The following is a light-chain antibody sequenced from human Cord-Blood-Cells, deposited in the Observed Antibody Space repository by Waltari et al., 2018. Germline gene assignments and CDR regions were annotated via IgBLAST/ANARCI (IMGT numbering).Light chain of an antibody. CDR1: NIGSNS. CDR2: DDS. CDR3: QVWDSSSDHHWV. Sequence: SYVLTQPPSVSVAPGKTARITCGGNNIGSNSVHRYQQKPGQAPVLVVYDDSDRPSGIPGRFSGSNSGNTATLTISRVEAGDEADYYCQVWDSSSDHHWVFGGGTKLTVL. V-gene: IGLV3-21*03. J-gene: IGLJ3*02.